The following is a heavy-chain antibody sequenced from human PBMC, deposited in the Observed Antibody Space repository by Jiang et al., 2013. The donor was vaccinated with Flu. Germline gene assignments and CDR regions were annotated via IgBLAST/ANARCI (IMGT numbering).Heavy chain of an antibody. CDR2: TYYRSKWYN. D-gene: IGHD2-2*01. CDR1: GDSVSSNSAA. CDR3: ARTHIQYCSSTSCRLIYYGMDV. V-gene: IGHV6-1*01. J-gene: IGHJ6*02. Sequence: QTLSLTCAISGDSVSSNSAAWNWIRQSPSRGLEWLGRTYYRSKWYNDYAVSVKSRITINPDTSKNQFSLQLNSVTPEDTAVYYCARTHIQYCSSTSCRLIYYGMDVWAKGPRSPSP.